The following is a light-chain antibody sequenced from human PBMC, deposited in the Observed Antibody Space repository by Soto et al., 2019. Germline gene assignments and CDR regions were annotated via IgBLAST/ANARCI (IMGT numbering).Light chain of an antibody. J-gene: IGKJ3*01. Sequence: EIVLTQFPATLSLSTGERTTLSCRASQSVSSYLAWYQQKPGQAPRLLIYDASNRATGIPARFSGSGSGTDFTLTISSLEPEDFAVYYCQQRSNSFTFGPGTKVDIK. CDR1: QSVSSY. CDR3: QQRSNSFT. CDR2: DAS. V-gene: IGKV3-11*01.